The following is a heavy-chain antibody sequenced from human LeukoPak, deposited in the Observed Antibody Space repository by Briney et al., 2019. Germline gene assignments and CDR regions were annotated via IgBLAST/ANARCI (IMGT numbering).Heavy chain of an antibody. CDR2: FYTSANT. J-gene: IGHJ6*03. CDR3: AGGLRDEERHYGYYYMDV. V-gene: IGHV4-4*09. Sequence: SDTLSLTCTVSGDSVSGYYGSWIRQPPGKGLEWIGYFYTSANTNYNPSLKSRVTMSVDTSKNQFSLKLTSVTAADTAVYYCAGGLRDEERHYGYYYMDVWGKGTTVTVSS. D-gene: IGHD3-16*01. CDR1: GDSVSGYY.